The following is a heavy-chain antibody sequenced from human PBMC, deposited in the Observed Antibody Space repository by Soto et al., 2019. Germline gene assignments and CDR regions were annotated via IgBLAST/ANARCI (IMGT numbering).Heavy chain of an antibody. J-gene: IGHJ6*02. D-gene: IGHD2-15*01. Sequence: QVQLVQSGAEVKKPGSSVNVSCKASGGTFSSYAISWVRQAPGQGLEWMGGIIPIFGTANYAQKFQGRVTITADKSTSRAYMEMSSLSSEDTAVYYCARDGAICSGGSCRENYYYGMDVWGQGTTVTVSS. CDR3: ARDGAICSGGSCRENYYYGMDV. CDR1: GGTFSSYA. CDR2: IIPIFGTA. V-gene: IGHV1-69*06.